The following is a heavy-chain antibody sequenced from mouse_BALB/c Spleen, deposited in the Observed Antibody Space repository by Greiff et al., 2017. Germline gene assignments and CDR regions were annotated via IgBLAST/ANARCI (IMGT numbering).Heavy chain of an antibody. D-gene: IGHD5-1*01. CDR2: ISDGGSYT. V-gene: IGHV5-4*02. J-gene: IGHJ2*01. CDR1: GFTFSDYY. Sequence: EVKLVESGGGLVKPGGSLKLSCAASGFTFSDYYMYWVRQTPEKRLEWVATISDGGSYTYYPDSVKGRFTISRDNAKNNLYLQMSSLKSEDTAMYYCARGSTAFDYRGQGTTLTVSS. CDR3: ARGSTAFDY.